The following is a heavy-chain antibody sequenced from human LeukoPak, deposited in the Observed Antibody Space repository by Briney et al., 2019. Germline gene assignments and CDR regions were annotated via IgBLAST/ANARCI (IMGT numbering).Heavy chain of an antibody. J-gene: IGHJ3*01. V-gene: IGHV4-38-2*02. CDR1: GYSISSGYY. CDR3: ARTKEFYYNGSGYRFGRYVFDF. D-gene: IGHD3-22*01. Sequence: SETLSLTCTVSGYSISSGYYWGWIRQPPGKGLEWIGSIYHSGSTYYNPSLKSRVTISVDTSKNQFSLKLSSVTAADTAVYYCARTKEFYYNGSGYRFGRYVFDFGGQGKMVTVSS. CDR2: IYHSGST.